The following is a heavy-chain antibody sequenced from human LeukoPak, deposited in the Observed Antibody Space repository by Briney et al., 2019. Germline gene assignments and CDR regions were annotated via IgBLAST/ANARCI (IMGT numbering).Heavy chain of an antibody. V-gene: IGHV4-59*05. CDR3: AIYHSATFRPRSYYSAN. CDR2: IYYSGST. J-gene: IGHJ4*02. CDR1: GFTVSSNY. D-gene: IGHD3-10*01. Sequence: PGGSLRLSCAASGFTVSSNYMSWVRQAPGKGLEWIGSIYYSGSTYYNPSLTSRVTISVDTSKNQFSLKLSSVTAADTAVYYCAIYHSATFRPRSYYSANWGQGALVTVSS.